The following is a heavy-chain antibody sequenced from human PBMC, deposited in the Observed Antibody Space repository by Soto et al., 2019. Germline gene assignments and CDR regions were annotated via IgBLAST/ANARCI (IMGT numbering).Heavy chain of an antibody. CDR3: ARERAERGKDV. V-gene: IGHV1-69*06. J-gene: IGHJ6*02. CDR2: IIPVFGTV. CDR1: GGTFSSSA. Sequence: QVQLVQSGAEVKKPGSSVKVSCKASGGTFSSSAISWVRQAPGQGLEWMGAIIPVFGTVHYAQKFQGRVTITADKPTSTAYMELSRLSSEDTAVYYCARERAERGKDVWGQGTTVTVSS.